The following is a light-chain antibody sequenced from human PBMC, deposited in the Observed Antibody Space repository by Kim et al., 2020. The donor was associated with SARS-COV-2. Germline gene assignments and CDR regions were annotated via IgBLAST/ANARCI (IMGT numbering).Light chain of an antibody. J-gene: IGKJ4*01. V-gene: IGKV3-11*01. CDR3: QQRTNWQLT. Sequence: PGERATLSCRASQSVGTYLAWYQHKPGQAPRLLIYDASKRATGIPARFSGSGSGTDFTLTISSLEPDDFAVYYCQQRTNWQLTFGGGTKVDIK. CDR1: QSVGTY. CDR2: DAS.